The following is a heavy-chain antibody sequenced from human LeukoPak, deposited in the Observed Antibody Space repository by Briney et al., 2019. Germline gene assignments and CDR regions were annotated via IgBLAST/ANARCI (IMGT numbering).Heavy chain of an antibody. CDR1: GYTFTSYG. Sequence: ASVKVSCKASGYTFTSYGISWVRQAPGQGLEWMGGIIPISDTTNYAQKFQSRVTLTADKSTSTAYMELSSLRAEDTAVYYCARPSLNSGSYFDYWGQGTLVTVSS. CDR3: ARPSLNSGSYFDY. CDR2: IIPISDTT. V-gene: IGHV1-69*06. J-gene: IGHJ4*02. D-gene: IGHD1-26*01.